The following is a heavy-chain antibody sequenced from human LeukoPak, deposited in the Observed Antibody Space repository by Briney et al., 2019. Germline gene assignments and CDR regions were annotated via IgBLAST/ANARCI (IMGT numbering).Heavy chain of an antibody. V-gene: IGHV3-7*01. CDR2: IKDDGSET. CDR3: ATYTNWVAGDV. J-gene: IGHJ6*02. Sequence: GGSLRPSCGTSGFTFNKSWMSWVRQAPGKGPEWAASIKDDGSETFHADSVRGRFTISRDNARGTLYVQMNTLRAEDTAVYYCATYTNWVAGDVWGQGTTVTVSS. D-gene: IGHD7-27*01. CDR1: GFTFNKSW.